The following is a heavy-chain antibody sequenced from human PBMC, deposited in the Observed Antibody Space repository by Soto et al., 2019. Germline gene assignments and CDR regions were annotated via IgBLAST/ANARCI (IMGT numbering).Heavy chain of an antibody. CDR2: ISAYNGNT. CDR3: ARDIYYDFCNHLDHLYYFDY. V-gene: IGHV1-18*01. D-gene: IGHD3-3*01. Sequence: QVQLVQSGAEVKKPGASVKVSCKASGYTFTSYGISWVRQAPGQGLEWMGWISAYNGNTNYAQKLQGRVTMTTDTSTSTADMELKRQKSDETAVYYCARDIYYDFCNHLDHLYYFDYWGQGTLVTVSS. CDR1: GYTFTSYG. J-gene: IGHJ4*02.